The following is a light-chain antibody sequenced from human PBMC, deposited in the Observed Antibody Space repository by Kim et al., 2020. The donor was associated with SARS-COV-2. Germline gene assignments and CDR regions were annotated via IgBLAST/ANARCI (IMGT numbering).Light chain of an antibody. V-gene: IGKV4-1*01. CDR1: QSLLCRYHNTNY. J-gene: IGKJ2*01. CDR2: WAF. Sequence: TINCKTSQSLLCRYHNTNYLAWYQQKPGQPPRLLIYWAFSRESGVPDRFSGSGSETDFTLTISSLRAEDVAVYYCQQYYTTPPGYTFGQGTKLEI. CDR3: QQYYTTPPGYT.